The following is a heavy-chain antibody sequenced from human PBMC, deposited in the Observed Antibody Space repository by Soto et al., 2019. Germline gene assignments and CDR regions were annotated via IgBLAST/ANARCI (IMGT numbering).Heavy chain of an antibody. CDR2: VSFDGSNK. V-gene: IGHV3-30-3*01. D-gene: IGHD6-13*01. Sequence: QVQLVESGGGVVQPGRSLRLSCAASGFTFSTHAMHLVRQAPGKGLECVAIVSFDGSNKYYADSVKGRFTISRDNSKNTLYLQMSGLTPEDTAFYYCARDQTGITTAGGGRIDRWGQGTLVTGSS. CDR1: GFTFSTHA. CDR3: ARDQTGITTAGGGRIDR. J-gene: IGHJ5*02.